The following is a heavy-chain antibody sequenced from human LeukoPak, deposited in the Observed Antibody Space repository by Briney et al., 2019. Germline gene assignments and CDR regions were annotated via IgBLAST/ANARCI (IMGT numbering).Heavy chain of an antibody. J-gene: IGHJ4*02. V-gene: IGHV3-30*18. CDR2: ISYDGSNK. D-gene: IGHD4-23*01. CDR3: AKSLRNFNSGLARPLDY. Sequence: GRSLRLSCAASGFTFSSYGMHWVRQAPGKGLEWVAVISYDGSNKYYADSVKGRFTISRDNSKNTLYLQMNSLRAEDTAVYYCAKSLRNFNSGLARPLDYWGQGTLVTVSS. CDR1: GFTFSSYG.